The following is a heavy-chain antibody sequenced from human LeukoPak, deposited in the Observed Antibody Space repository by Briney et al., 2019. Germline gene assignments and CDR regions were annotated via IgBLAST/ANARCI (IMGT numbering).Heavy chain of an antibody. J-gene: IGHJ4*02. Sequence: ASETLSLTCAAYGGSFSGYYWSWIRQPPGKGLEWIGEINHSGSTNYNPSPKSRVTISVDTSKNQFSLKLSSVTAADTAVYYCVRRAHDILTAYYYIDYWGQGTLVTVSS. CDR3: VRRAHDILTAYYYIDY. CDR2: INHSGST. V-gene: IGHV4-34*01. D-gene: IGHD3-9*01. CDR1: GGSFSGYY.